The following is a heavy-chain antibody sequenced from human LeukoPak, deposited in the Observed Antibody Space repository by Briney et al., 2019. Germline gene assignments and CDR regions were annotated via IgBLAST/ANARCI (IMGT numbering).Heavy chain of an antibody. CDR2: IYTSGST. Sequence: SETLSLTCTVSGGSISSYYWSWIRQPPGKGLEWIGYIYTSGSTNYNPSLKSRVTISVDTSKNRFSLKLSSVTAADTAVYYCAGHYDSSGYYYQGFDYWGQGTLVTVSS. J-gene: IGHJ4*02. CDR1: GGSISSYY. V-gene: IGHV4-4*09. D-gene: IGHD3-22*01. CDR3: AGHYDSSGYYYQGFDY.